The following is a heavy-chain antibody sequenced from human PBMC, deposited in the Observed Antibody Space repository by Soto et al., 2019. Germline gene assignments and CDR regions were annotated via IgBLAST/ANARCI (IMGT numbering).Heavy chain of an antibody. CDR1: GGTFSSYA. J-gene: IGHJ6*02. V-gene: IGHV1-69*13. CDR2: IIPIFGTA. D-gene: IGHD3-3*01. CDR3: VRVLPFGVVPTIPYGMDA. Sequence: GSSVKVCCKASGGTFSSYAISWVRQAPGQGLEWMGGIIPIFGTANYAQKFQGRVTITADESTSTAYMELSSLRSEDTAVYYCVRVLPFGVVPTIPYGMDAWGQAPTVTVSS.